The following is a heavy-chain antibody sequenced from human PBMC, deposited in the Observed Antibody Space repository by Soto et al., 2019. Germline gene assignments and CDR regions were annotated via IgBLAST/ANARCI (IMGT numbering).Heavy chain of an antibody. CDR3: SKDLNGKSGYDLYYYYIDV. V-gene: IGHV3-74*01. Sequence: PGGSLRLSCAASGFTFSSYWMHWVRQAPGKGLVWVSRINSDGSSTSYADSVKGRFTISRDNAKNTLYLQMNSLRAEDTAVNYCSKDLNGKSGYDLYYYYIDVWGKGTTVTVSS. J-gene: IGHJ6*03. CDR2: INSDGSST. D-gene: IGHD5-12*01. CDR1: GFTFSSYW.